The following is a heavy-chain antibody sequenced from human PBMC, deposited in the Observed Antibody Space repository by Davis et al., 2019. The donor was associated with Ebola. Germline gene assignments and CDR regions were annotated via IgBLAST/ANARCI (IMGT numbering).Heavy chain of an antibody. CDR1: GGSISSGGYY. V-gene: IGHV4-31*03. CDR3: ARGYSSSSLYYYYYGMDV. J-gene: IGHJ6*02. Sequence: PSETLSLTCTVSGGSISSGGYYWSWIRQHPGKGLEWIGYIYYSGSTYYNPSLKSRVTISVDTSKNQFSLKLSSATAADTAVYYCARGYSSSSLYYYYYGMDVWGQGTTVTVSS. CDR2: IYYSGST. D-gene: IGHD6-6*01.